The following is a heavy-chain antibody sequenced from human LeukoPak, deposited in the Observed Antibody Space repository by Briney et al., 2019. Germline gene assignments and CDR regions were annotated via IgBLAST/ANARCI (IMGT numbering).Heavy chain of an antibody. CDR1: GFTFSSYS. D-gene: IGHD3-9*01. J-gene: IGHJ4*02. CDR3: AKAPTYDILTGSSHYFDY. Sequence: GTSLRLSCAASGFTFSSYSMNWVRQAPGKGLEWVSYISSSSSTIYYADSVKGRFTISRDNAKNSLYLQMNSLRAEDTALYYCAKAPTYDILTGSSHYFDYWGQGTLVTVSS. CDR2: ISSSSSTI. V-gene: IGHV3-48*04.